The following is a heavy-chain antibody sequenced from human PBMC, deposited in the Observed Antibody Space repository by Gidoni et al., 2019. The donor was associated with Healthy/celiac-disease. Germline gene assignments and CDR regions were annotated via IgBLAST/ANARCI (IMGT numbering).Heavy chain of an antibody. V-gene: IGHV3-23*01. D-gene: IGHD6-19*01. CDR3: AKDRAVAGTPSDAFDI. J-gene: IGHJ3*02. Sequence: EVQLLESGGGLVQPGGSLRLSCAASGFTFSSYAMSWVRQAPGKGLEWVSAISGSGGSTYYADSVKGRFTISRDNSKNTLYLQMNSLRAEDTAVYYCAKDRAVAGTPSDAFDIWGQGTMVTVSS. CDR1: GFTFSSYA. CDR2: ISGSGGST.